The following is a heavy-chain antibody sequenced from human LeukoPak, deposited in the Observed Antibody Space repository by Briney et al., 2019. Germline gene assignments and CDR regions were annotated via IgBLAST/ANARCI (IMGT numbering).Heavy chain of an antibody. V-gene: IGHV4-59*01. D-gene: IGHD1-1*01. CDR3: ARGRNDVVRGIDY. CDR2: IYYSGST. Sequence: KSSETLSLTCTVSGGSNSSYYWSWIRQPPGKGLEWIGYIYYSGSTNYNPSLKSRVTISVGTSKNQFSLKLSSVTAADTAVYYCARGRNDVVRGIDYWGQGTLVTVSS. J-gene: IGHJ4*02. CDR1: GGSNSSYY.